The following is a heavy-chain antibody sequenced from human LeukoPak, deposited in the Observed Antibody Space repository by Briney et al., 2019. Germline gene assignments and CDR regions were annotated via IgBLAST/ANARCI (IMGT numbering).Heavy chain of an antibody. CDR1: GFTFSSYS. Sequence: GGSLRLSCAASGFTFSSYSMNWVRQAPGKGLEWVSSISSSSSYIYYADSVKGRFTISRDNAKNSLYLQMNSLRAEDTAVYYCAKDLIPSYDFWSGSDAFDIWGQGAMVTVSS. CDR3: AKDLIPSYDFWSGSDAFDI. V-gene: IGHV3-21*01. D-gene: IGHD3-3*01. CDR2: ISSSSSYI. J-gene: IGHJ3*02.